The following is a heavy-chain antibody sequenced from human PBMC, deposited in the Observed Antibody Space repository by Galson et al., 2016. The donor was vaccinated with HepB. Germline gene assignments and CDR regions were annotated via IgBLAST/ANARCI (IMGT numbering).Heavy chain of an antibody. V-gene: IGHV4-39*01. CDR2: FYSGSV. J-gene: IGHJ3*02. CDR1: GDSMTSNILY. D-gene: IGHD4-17*01. Sequence: SETLSPTCTLSGDSMTSNILYWGWIRQSPGKGLEWIGHFYSGSVTYNPSLQSRVTISVDIYKNQFYLKLSSVTVPDTAVYFCASSTMVTNPDAFDIWGHGTRVAVS. CDR3: ASSTMVTNPDAFDI.